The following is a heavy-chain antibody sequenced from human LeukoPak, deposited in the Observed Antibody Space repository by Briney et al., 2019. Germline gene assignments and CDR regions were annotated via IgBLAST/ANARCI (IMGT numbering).Heavy chain of an antibody. V-gene: IGHV4-34*01. CDR2: INHSGST. CDR3: RCSGSSYYYYYMDV. CDR1: GESFSNYY. J-gene: IGHJ6*03. D-gene: IGHD3-10*02. Sequence: KTSETLSLTCAVYGESFSNYYWSWIRQPPGKGLEWIGEINHSGSTNYNPSLRSRVTISVDASKHQFSLKLSSVTAADTAVYYCRCSGSSYYYYYMDVWGKGTTVTISS.